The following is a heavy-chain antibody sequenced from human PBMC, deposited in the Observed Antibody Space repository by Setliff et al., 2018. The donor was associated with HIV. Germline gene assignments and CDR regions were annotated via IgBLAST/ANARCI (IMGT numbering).Heavy chain of an antibody. CDR1: GFTFMNYA. CDR3: ARDRPRRIVVATNLPNAFDV. CDR2: ISGSGGNT. V-gene: IGHV3-23*01. Sequence: PGGSLRLSCAASGFTFMNYAMSWVRQAPGKGLAWVSTISGSGGNTYYADSVKGRFTISRDNSNNMLFLQMNSLRTEDTAVYYCARDRPRRIVVATNLPNAFDVWGHGTLVTVSS. J-gene: IGHJ3*01. D-gene: IGHD2-15*01.